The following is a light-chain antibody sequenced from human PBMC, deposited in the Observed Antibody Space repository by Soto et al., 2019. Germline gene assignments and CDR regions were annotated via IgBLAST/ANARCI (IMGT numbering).Light chain of an antibody. J-gene: IGKJ4*01. CDR2: DTS. Sequence: EIVLTQSPGTLSLSVGERVTLSCRASQSVSSYLAWYKQTPGQAPRLLIYDTSNRANGTPDRFSGSGSGTDFTLTIRRLEPEDFTVYYCQQYGSSPLTFGGGTTVEIK. CDR1: QSVSSY. CDR3: QQYGSSPLT. V-gene: IGKV3-20*01.